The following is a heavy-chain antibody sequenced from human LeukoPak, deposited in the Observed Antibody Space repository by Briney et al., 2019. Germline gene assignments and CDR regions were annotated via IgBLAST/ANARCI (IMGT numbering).Heavy chain of an antibody. J-gene: IGHJ4*02. V-gene: IGHV3-9*01. D-gene: IGHD3-10*01. CDR3: AKDSTNYYGSGSFDY. CDR2: ISWNSGSI. CDR1: GFTFDDYA. Sequence: GRSLRLSCAASGFTFDDYAMHWVRQAPGKGLEWVSGISWNSGSIGYADSVKGRLTISRDNAKNSPYLQMNSLRAEDTALYYCAKDSTNYYGSGSFDYWGQGTLVTVSS.